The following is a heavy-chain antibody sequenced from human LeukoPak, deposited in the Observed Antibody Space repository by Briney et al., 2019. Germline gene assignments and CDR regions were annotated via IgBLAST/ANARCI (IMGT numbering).Heavy chain of an antibody. J-gene: IGHJ4*02. CDR1: GFTFSSYS. CDR2: IWYEGSKK. CDR3: ARGTTVTTFDY. V-gene: IGHV3-33*01. D-gene: IGHD4-17*01. Sequence: GGSLRLSCAATGFTFSSYSMHWVRQAPGKGREWVAVIWYEGSKKYYADSVKGRFTISRDNAKNTLYLQMNGLRAEDTAVYYCARGTTVTTFDYWGQGTLVTVSS.